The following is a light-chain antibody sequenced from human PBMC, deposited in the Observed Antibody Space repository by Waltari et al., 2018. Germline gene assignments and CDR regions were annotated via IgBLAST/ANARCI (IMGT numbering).Light chain of an antibody. J-gene: IGLJ3*02. V-gene: IGLV3-19*01. CDR3: SSRDSSGNHVL. CDR2: GKN. Sequence: SSGLTQDPAVSVALGQTVRITCQGDCLRTYFATWYQQKPGQAPLLVIYGKNNRPSGIPDRFSGSSSEYTTSLTITGAQAEDEADYFCSSRDSSGNHVLFGGGTKLTVL. CDR1: CLRTYF.